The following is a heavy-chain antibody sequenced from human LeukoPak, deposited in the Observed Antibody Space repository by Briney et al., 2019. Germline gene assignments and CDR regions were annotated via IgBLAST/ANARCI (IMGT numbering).Heavy chain of an antibody. V-gene: IGHV3-21*01. CDR1: GFTFSSYS. CDR2: ISSSGSYI. D-gene: IGHD6-19*01. CDR3: TRVLYSSGWYGDHY. Sequence: GGSLRLSCAASGFTFSSYSMNWVRQAPGKGLEWVSSISSSGSYIYYADSVKGRFTISRDNAKNSLYLQMNSLRAEDTAVYYCTRVLYSSGWYGDHYWGQGTLVTVSS. J-gene: IGHJ4*02.